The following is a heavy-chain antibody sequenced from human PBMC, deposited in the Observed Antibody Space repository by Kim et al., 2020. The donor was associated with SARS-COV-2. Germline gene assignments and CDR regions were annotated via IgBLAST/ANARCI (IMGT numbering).Heavy chain of an antibody. V-gene: IGHV4-39*01. Sequence: SETLSLTCTVSGGSISSSSYYWGWIRQPPGKGLEWIGSIYYSGSTYYNPSLKSRVTISVDTSKNQFSLKLSSVTAADTAVYYCARQSSSWDQFDYWGQGTLVTVSS. CDR2: IYYSGST. CDR3: ARQSSSWDQFDY. CDR1: GGSISSSSYY. D-gene: IGHD6-13*01. J-gene: IGHJ4*02.